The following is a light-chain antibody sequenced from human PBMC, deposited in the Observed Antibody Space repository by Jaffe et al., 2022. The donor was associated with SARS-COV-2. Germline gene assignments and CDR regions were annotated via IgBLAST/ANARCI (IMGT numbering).Light chain of an antibody. CDR2: AAS. Sequence: DIQMTQSPSSLSASVGDRVTITCRASQSVSRNLNWYQQKPGKAPKLLISAASTLQSGVPSRFSGSGSGTDFTLTISSLQPEDFATYYCQQSYITLFTFGPGTKVDIK. CDR3: QQSYITLFT. V-gene: IGKV1-39*01. J-gene: IGKJ3*01. CDR1: QSVSRN.